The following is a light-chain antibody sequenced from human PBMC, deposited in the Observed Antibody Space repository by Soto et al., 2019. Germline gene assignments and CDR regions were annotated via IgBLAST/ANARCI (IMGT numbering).Light chain of an antibody. CDR2: GAS. CDR3: QQYGSSPRT. V-gene: IGKV3-20*01. CDR1: QSVDNSN. Sequence: EIVLTQSPGTLSLSPGERSTLSCRASQSVDNSNLAWYQQKLGRAPRLLISGASTRATGIPDRFSGSGSETDCTLTIARLEPEDFAVYYCQQYGSSPRTLGQGTRLEIK. J-gene: IGKJ5*01.